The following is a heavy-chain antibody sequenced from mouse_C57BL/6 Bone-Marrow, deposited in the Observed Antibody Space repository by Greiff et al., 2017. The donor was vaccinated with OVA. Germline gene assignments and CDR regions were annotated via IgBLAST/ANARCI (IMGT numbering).Heavy chain of an antibody. CDR2: IYPGDGDT. CDR1: GYAFSSSW. Sequence: VKLVESGPELVKPGASVKISCKASGYAFSSSWMNWVKQRPGKGLEWIGRIYPGDGDTNYNGKFKGKATLTADKSSSTAYMQLSSLTSEDSAVYFCARIDGNYVPYYYAMDYWGQGTSVTVSS. D-gene: IGHD2-1*01. CDR3: ARIDGNYVPYYYAMDY. V-gene: IGHV1-82*01. J-gene: IGHJ4*01.